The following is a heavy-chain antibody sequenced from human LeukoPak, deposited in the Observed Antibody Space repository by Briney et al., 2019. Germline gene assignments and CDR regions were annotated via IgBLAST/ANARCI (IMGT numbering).Heavy chain of an antibody. Sequence: EASVKVSCKASGYTFSGYNMHWVRQAPGQGLEWMGWINPNSGGTKYTQKFQGRVTLTRDTSISTAYMELSRLTSDDTAVYYCARDLMDTAMWEFDYWGQGTLVTVSS. CDR3: ARDLMDTAMWEFDY. J-gene: IGHJ4*02. V-gene: IGHV1-2*02. D-gene: IGHD5-18*01. CDR2: INPNSGGT. CDR1: GYTFSGYN.